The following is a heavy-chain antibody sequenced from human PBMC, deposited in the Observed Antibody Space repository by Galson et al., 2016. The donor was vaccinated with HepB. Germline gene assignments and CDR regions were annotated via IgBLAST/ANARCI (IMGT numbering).Heavy chain of an antibody. V-gene: IGHV6-1*01. J-gene: IGHJ6*02. CDR3: TRVWYDSTGYDHNTYFYFGMDV. Sequence: CAISGDSVSSNIAAWNWIRQSPSRGLEWLGRTYYMSKWYSDYAVSVKSRITINPDTSNNQFSLRLNSVTLEDTAVYYCTRVWYDSTGYDHNTYFYFGMDVWGQGTTVTVSS. CDR2: TYYMSKWYS. CDR1: GDSVSSNIAA. D-gene: IGHD3-22*01.